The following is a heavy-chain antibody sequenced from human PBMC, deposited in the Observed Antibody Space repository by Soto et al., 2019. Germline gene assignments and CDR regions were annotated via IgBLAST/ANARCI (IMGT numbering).Heavy chain of an antibody. CDR2: IYPGDSDT. CDR1: GYRLTNYW. CDR3: ARASWKIVYPYNFDA. D-gene: IGHD1-1*01. J-gene: IGHJ4*02. Sequence: GESLKISCKGSGYRLTNYWIGWVRQMPGKGLEWMGIIYPGDSDTRYSPSSRGQVTISADTSISTAFLQWSSLKGSDTAVYYCARASWKIVYPYNFDAWGQGPLVTVSS. V-gene: IGHV5-51*01.